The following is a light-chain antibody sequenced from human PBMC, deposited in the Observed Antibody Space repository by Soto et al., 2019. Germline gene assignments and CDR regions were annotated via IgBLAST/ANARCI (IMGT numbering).Light chain of an antibody. CDR1: QSVSSVF. CDR2: GAS. J-gene: IGKJ4*01. Sequence: EFVLTQSPGTLSLSPGERATLSCRASQSVSSVFLAWYQQKPGQPPRLLIYGASTRGSGIPDRFSGSGSGTDFTLTISRLVPEDFAVYYCQHYGSSPPLAFGGGTKVDIK. CDR3: QHYGSSPPLA. V-gene: IGKV3-20*01.